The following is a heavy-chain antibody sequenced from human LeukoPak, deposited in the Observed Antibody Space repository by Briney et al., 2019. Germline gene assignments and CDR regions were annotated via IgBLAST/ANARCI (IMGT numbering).Heavy chain of an antibody. V-gene: IGHV3-23*01. CDR1: GFTFSSYA. CDR3: ARDPNGDYIGAFDM. J-gene: IGHJ3*02. D-gene: IGHD4-17*01. CDR2: IRGSSSGGGT. Sequence: PGRSLRLSCAASGFTFSSYAMMWVRQAPGKGPEWVSAIRGSSSGGGTLYADSVKGRFTISRDNSKYTLFLQMNSLRAEDTAVYYCARDPNGDYIGAFDMWGPGTMVTVSS.